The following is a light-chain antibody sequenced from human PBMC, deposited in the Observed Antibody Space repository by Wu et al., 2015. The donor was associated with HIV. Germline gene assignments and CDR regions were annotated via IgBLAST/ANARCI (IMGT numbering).Light chain of an antibody. Sequence: IVLTQSPGTLSLSPGERATLSCRASQSVISNYLAWYQQKPGQAPRLLIYGASSRATGIPDRFSGSGSGTDFTLTISRLEPEDFAVYFCHQYGSPLTFGGGTKVEIK. CDR3: HQYGSPLT. CDR2: GAS. CDR1: QSVISNY. J-gene: IGKJ4*01. V-gene: IGKV3-20*01.